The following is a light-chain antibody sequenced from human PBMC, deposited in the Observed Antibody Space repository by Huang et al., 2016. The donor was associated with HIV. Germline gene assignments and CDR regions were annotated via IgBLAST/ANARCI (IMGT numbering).Light chain of an antibody. Sequence: DIQMTQSPSSLSASVGDRVTITCQASQDINNFLNWYQQKTGKAPKLMIHDASNLQTGVPSSVSRSGSGTHFTVTITSLQCDDIGTYYCQQYDDVPISFGGGTKV. CDR2: DAS. CDR3: QQYDDVPIS. CDR1: QDINNF. J-gene: IGKJ4*01. V-gene: IGKV1-33*01.